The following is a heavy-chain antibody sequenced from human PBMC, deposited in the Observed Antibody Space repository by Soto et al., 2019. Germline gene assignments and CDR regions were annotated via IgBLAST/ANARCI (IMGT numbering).Heavy chain of an antibody. CDR1: GFVFSDYY. CDR3: ARRLTGRTTGDWFDP. Sequence: VQLVESGGGLVKPGGSLRLSCAASGFVFSDYYMTWIRQAPGKALEWVSDISSGGAVSNFADSVRCRFTISRDNTNNSLYLQMNNLRAEDTAIYYCARRLTGRTTGDWFDPWGQGTLVTVSS. D-gene: IGHD1-1*01. V-gene: IGHV3-11*01. CDR2: ISSGGAVS. J-gene: IGHJ5*02.